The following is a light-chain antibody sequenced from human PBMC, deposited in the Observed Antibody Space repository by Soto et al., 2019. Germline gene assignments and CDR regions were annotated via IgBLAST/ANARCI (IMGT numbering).Light chain of an antibody. Sequence: DIQMTQSPSSLSASVGDRVTITCRASHSISSYLNLYQQKPGKAPKLLIYAASSLQSGVPSRFSGSGSGTDFTLTISSLQPEDFATYYCQQSYSTPGTFGQGTKVDI. CDR1: HSISSY. CDR2: AAS. V-gene: IGKV1-39*01. J-gene: IGKJ1*01. CDR3: QQSYSTPGT.